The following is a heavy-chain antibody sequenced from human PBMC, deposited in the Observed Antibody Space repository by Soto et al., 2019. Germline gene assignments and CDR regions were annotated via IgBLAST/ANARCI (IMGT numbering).Heavy chain of an antibody. V-gene: IGHV1-3*01. J-gene: IGHJ5*02. CDR1: GYPFTSHA. CDR3: AREGKPLCRELVGWFDP. D-gene: IGHD1-7*01. Sequence: QVQLVQSGAEVKKAGASVKISCQASGYPFTSHAIYWVRQAPGQRPEWMGWINPANGNTKYSPKFQGRVTITRDTSASTADMELRTLTPEDTGLYSCAREGKPLCRELVGWFDPWGQGTLLTVSS. CDR2: INPANGNT.